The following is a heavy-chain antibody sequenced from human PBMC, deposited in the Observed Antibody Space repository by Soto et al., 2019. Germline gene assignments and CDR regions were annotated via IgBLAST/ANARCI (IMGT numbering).Heavy chain of an antibody. V-gene: IGHV1-69*06. J-gene: IGHJ6*02. CDR3: VRNQIREVVKDYYYYGMDV. CDR2: IIPIFGTA. D-gene: IGHD2-15*01. CDR1: GGTFSSYA. Sequence: QVQLVQSGAEVKKPGSSVKVSCKASGGTFSSYAISWVRQAPGQGLEWMGGIIPIFGTANYAQKFQGRVTITADKSTSTAYMELSSLRSEDTAVYYCVRNQIREVVKDYYYYGMDVWGQGTTVTVSS.